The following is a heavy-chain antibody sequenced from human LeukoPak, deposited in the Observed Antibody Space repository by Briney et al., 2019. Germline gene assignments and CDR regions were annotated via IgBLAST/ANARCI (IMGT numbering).Heavy chain of an antibody. V-gene: IGHV4-59*01. J-gene: IGHJ6*03. D-gene: IGHD5-12*01. CDR2: IFYSGST. Sequence: SETVSLTCTVSGGSISSYYWSWIRQPPGKGLEWIGYIFYSGSTHYNPSLKSRVTISVDTSKNQFSLKLRSVTAADTAVYYCARTTEGYVRGPGYSYYYYMDVWGKGTTVTISS. CDR1: GGSISSYY. CDR3: ARTTEGYVRGPGYSYYYYMDV.